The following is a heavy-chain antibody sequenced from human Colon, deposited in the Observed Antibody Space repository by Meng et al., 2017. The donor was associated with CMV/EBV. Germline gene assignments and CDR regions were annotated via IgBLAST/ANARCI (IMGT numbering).Heavy chain of an antibody. D-gene: IGHD2-15*01. CDR1: TSGVG. V-gene: IGHV2-5*02. Sequence: TSGVGVGSIRQPPGKALEWLALISWDDDKRYSPSLKSRLTITKDTSKNQVVLTMTNMDPVDTATYYCAHWGWSKLGYCSGGSCYWFDPWGQGTLVTVSS. CDR3: AHWGWSKLGYCSGGSCYWFDP. J-gene: IGHJ5*02. CDR2: ISWDDDK.